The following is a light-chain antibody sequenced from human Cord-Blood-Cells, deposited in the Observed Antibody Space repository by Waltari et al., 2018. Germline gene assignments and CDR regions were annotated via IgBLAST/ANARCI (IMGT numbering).Light chain of an antibody. V-gene: IGKV1-8*01. CDR3: QQYYSYPRT. CDR2: AAS. J-gene: IGKJ1*01. Sequence: AIRMTPSPSSLSASTGDRVTITCRASQGISSYLAWYQQKPGKAPKLLIYAASTLQSGVPSRFSGSGSGTDFTLTINCLQSEDFATYYCQQYYSYPRTFGQGTKVEIK. CDR1: QGISSY.